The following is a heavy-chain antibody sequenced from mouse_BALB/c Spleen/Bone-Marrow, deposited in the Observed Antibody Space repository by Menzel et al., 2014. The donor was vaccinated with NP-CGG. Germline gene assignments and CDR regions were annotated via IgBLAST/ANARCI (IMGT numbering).Heavy chain of an antibody. CDR3: SSYAMDY. V-gene: IGHV14-3*02. CDR2: IDPANGNT. J-gene: IGHJ4*01. Sequence: EVQLQQSGAELVKPGASVKLSCTASGFNIKDTYMHLVKRRPEQGLEWIGRIDPANGNTKYGPKFQGKATITADTSSNTAYLQLSSLTSEDTAVYYGSSYAMDYWGQGTSVTVSS. CDR1: GFNIKDTY.